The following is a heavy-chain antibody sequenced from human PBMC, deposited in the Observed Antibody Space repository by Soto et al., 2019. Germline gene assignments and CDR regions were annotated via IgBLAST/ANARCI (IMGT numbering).Heavy chain of an antibody. CDR2: IWYDGSNK. CDR3: ARGRLRPGENWFDP. CDR1: GFTFSSYG. Sequence: QVQLVESGGGVVQPGRSLRLSCAASGFTFSSYGMHWVRQAPGKGLEWVAVIWYDGSNKYYADSVKGRFTISRDNSKNTLYLQMNSLRAEDTAVYYCARGRLRPGENWFDPWGQGTLVTVSS. D-gene: IGHD5-12*01. J-gene: IGHJ5*02. V-gene: IGHV3-33*01.